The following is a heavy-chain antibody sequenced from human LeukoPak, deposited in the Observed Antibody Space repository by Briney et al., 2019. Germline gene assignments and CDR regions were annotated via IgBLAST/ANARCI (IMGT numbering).Heavy chain of an antibody. J-gene: IGHJ4*02. CDR3: ARDGLRRPPTPYCGGDCPLDY. V-gene: IGHV3-20*03. CDR2: TNWDGGWT. Sequence: GWSLRLSFAASVFTFGHYAMSWVRQTRGKGLEWVSGTNWDGGWTDYADSVKGRFTISRDNAKNSLYLQMSSLRVEERAMYYCARDGLRRPPTPYCGGDCPLDYWGQGTLVSVSS. CDR1: VFTFGHYA. D-gene: IGHD2-21*02.